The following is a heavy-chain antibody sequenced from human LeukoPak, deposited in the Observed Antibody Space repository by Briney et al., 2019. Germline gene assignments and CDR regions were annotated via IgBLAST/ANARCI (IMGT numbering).Heavy chain of an antibody. Sequence: GGSLRLSCAASGFTFSSYSMNWVRQAPGKGLEWVSSISSSSSYIYYADSVKGRFTISRDNAKNSLYLQMNSLRAEDTAVYYCSPPEYSSSTSCYTHYYGMDVLPQCTKVNV. CDR2: ISSSSSYI. D-gene: IGHD2-2*02. V-gene: IGHV3-21*01. J-gene: IGHJ6*02. CDR1: GFTFSSYS. CDR3: SPPEYSSSTSCYTHYYGMDV.